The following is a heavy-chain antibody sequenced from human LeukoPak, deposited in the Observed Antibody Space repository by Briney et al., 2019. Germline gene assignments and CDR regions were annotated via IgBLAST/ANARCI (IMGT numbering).Heavy chain of an antibody. CDR3: ARLNCSSTSCYEEYYYYYMDV. CDR1: GFTVSSNY. V-gene: IGHV3-53*01. J-gene: IGHJ6*03. D-gene: IGHD2-2*01. CDR2: IFSGGGT. Sequence: GGSLRLSCAASGFTVSSNYMSWVRQAPGKGLEWVSVIFSGGGTYYADSVKGRFTISRDNSKNTLYLQMNSLRAEDTAVYYCARLNCSSTSCYEEYYYYYMDVWGKGTTVTVSS.